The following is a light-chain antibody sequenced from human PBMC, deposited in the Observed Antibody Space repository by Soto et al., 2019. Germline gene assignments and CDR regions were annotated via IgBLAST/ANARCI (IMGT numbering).Light chain of an antibody. J-gene: IGKJ5*01. CDR3: QQYNSYRVT. CDR1: QSIRSY. CDR2: DAS. Sequence: DIQLTQSPSSLSASVGDKVTITCLASQSIRSYLNWVQQKPGKAPKLLIYDASSLESGVPSRFSGSGSGTEFTLTISSLQPDDFATYYCQQYNSYRVTFGQGTRLEIK. V-gene: IGKV1-5*01.